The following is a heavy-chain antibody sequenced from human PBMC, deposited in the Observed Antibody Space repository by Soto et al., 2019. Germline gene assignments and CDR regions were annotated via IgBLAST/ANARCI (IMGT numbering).Heavy chain of an antibody. CDR2: ISWNSGSI. D-gene: IGHD1-1*01. V-gene: IGHV3-9*01. CDR1: GFTFDDYA. Sequence: VQLVESGGGLVQPGRSLRLSCAASGFTFDDYAMHWVRQAPGKGLGWVSGISWNSGSIGYADSVKGRFTISRDNAKNSLYLQMNSLRAEDTALYYCAKDIQFGTTYYFDYWGQGTLVTVSS. CDR3: AKDIQFGTTYYFDY. J-gene: IGHJ4*02.